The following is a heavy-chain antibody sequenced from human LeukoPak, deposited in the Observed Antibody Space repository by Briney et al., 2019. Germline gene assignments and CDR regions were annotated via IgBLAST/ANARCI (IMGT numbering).Heavy chain of an antibody. CDR1: GYTFTSYY. J-gene: IGHJ5*01. V-gene: IGHV1-46*01. D-gene: IGHD6-13*01. CDR2: INPSGGST. Sequence: GASVKVSCKASGYTFTSYYMHWVRQAPGQGLEWMGTINPSGGSTSYAQKFQGRVTMTRDTSTSTVYMELSSLRSEDTAVYYCATMLHPPRGIAAAGTFGGFDSWGQGTLVTVSS. CDR3: ATMLHPPRGIAAAGTFGGFDS.